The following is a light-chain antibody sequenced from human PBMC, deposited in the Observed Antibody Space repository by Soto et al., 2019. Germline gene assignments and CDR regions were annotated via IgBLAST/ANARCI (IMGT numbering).Light chain of an antibody. CDR2: EVS. CDR3: SSYTSSSTVV. V-gene: IGLV2-14*01. Sequence: QSVLTQPASVSGSPGQSITISCTGTSSDVGGYNNVSWYQQHPGKAPRLMIYEVSNRPSGVSNRFSGSKSGNSASLTISGLQAEDEADYYCSSYTSSSTVVFGTGTE. CDR1: SSDVGGYNN. J-gene: IGLJ1*01.